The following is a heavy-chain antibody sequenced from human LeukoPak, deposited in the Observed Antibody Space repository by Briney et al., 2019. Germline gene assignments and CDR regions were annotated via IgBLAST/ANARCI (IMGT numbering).Heavy chain of an antibody. V-gene: IGHV4-38-2*01. D-gene: IGHD2-2*01. J-gene: IGHJ4*02. CDR2: IYHSGST. CDR1: GYSIRSGSY. CDR3: ARQTPVSSSIRFDY. Sequence: PSETLSLTCGVSGYSIRSGSYWGWIQQTPGKGLEWIASIYHSGSTYYNPCLKRRVTISLDTSNNQFSLKLTSVTAADTAVYYCARQTPVSSSIRFDYWGQGTLVSVSS.